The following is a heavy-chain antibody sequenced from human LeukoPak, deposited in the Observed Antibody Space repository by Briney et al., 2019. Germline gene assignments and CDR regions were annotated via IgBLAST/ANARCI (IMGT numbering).Heavy chain of an antibody. CDR3: ARGVMTTVTPFDY. CDR1: GFTFSSYA. D-gene: IGHD4-11*01. J-gene: IGHJ4*02. CDR2: ISGSGGST. V-gene: IGHV3-23*01. Sequence: GRSLRLSCAASGFTFSSYAMHWVRQAPGKGLEWVSAISGSGGSTYYADSVKGRFTISRDNAKNSLYLQMNSLRAEDTAVYYCARGVMTTVTPFDYWGQGTLVTVSS.